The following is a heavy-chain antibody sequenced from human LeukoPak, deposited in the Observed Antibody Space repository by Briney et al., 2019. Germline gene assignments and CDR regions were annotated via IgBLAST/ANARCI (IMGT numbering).Heavy chain of an antibody. D-gene: IGHD3-10*01. CDR3: ARDGFSDGVIRRMDV. Sequence: ASVKVSCKASGYTFTNFGLSWLRQAPGQVLEWMGWISVYNGNTNYAQNLQGRVIMTTDTSTSTAYMELRSLTSDDTAVYFCARDGFSDGVIRRMDVWGKGTTVTVSS. V-gene: IGHV1-18*01. CDR2: ISVYNGNT. J-gene: IGHJ6*04. CDR1: GYTFTNFG.